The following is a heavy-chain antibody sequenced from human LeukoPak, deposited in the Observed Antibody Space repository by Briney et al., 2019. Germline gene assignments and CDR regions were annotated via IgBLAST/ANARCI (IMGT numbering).Heavy chain of an antibody. J-gene: IGHJ6*03. Sequence: GGSLRLSCAASEFVFSNHAMSWVRQAPGKGLEWVAGIRGNGDTTYYTDSVKGRFTISRDNSENTLYLQMNSLRAEDTAIYYCARSIYYDSSGYRYYYYYMDVWGKGTTVTVSS. V-gene: IGHV3-23*01. CDR3: ARSIYYDSSGYRYYYYYMDV. D-gene: IGHD3-22*01. CDR2: IRGNGDTT. CDR1: EFVFSNHA.